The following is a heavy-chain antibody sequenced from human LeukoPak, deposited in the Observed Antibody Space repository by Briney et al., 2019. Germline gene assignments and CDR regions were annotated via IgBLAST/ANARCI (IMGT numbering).Heavy chain of an antibody. CDR1: GGSISSYY. Sequence: SETLSLTCTVSGGSISSYYWSWIRQPPGKGLEWIGYIYYSGSTNYNPSLKSRVTISVDTSKNQFSLKLSSVTAADTAVYYCARPNGDYDDAFDIWGQGTMVTVSS. V-gene: IGHV4-59*01. D-gene: IGHD4-17*01. CDR3: ARPNGDYDDAFDI. CDR2: IYYSGST. J-gene: IGHJ3*02.